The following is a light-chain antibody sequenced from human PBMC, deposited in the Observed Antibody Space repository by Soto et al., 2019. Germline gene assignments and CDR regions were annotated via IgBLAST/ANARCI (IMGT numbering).Light chain of an antibody. CDR1: QSVSSTY. CDR2: GAS. Sequence: EIVLTQSPGTLSLSPGERATLSCRASQSVSSTYLAWYQQKPGQAPRLLIYGASSRATGIPDRFSGSGSGTDFTFTISRLEPEDFAVYYCQHYGSSRWTFGQVTRVDI. V-gene: IGKV3-20*01. J-gene: IGKJ1*01. CDR3: QHYGSSRWT.